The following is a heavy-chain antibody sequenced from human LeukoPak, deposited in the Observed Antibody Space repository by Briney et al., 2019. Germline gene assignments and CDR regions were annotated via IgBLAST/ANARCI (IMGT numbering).Heavy chain of an antibody. J-gene: IGHJ5*02. D-gene: IGHD3-3*01. V-gene: IGHV4-61*02. CDR2: IYTSGST. CDR3: ARAVGLFVGLDYDFWSGHYPTPWFDP. CDR1: GGSISSGSYY. Sequence: PSETLSLTCTVSGGSISSGSYYWSWIRQPAGKGLEWIGRIYTSGSTNYNPSLKSRVTISVDTSKNQFSLKLSSVTAADTAVYYCARAVGLFVGLDYDFWSGHYPTPWFDPWGQGTLVTVSS.